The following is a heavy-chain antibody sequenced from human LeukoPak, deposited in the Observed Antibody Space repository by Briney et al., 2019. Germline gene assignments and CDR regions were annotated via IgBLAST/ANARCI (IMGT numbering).Heavy chain of an antibody. V-gene: IGHV3-74*01. Sequence: PGGSLRLSCAASGFTFSSYWMHWVRQVPGKGLVWVSRINVDGIITSYADSVKGRFTISRDNSKNTLYLQMNSLRAEDTAVYYCAKVTFIVVVPAGRETIDYWGQGTLVTVSS. CDR3: AKVTFIVVVPAGRETIDY. D-gene: IGHD2-2*01. J-gene: IGHJ4*02. CDR1: GFTFSSYW. CDR2: INVDGIIT.